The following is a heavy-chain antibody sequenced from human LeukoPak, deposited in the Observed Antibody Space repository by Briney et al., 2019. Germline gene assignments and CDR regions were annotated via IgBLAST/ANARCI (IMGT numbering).Heavy chain of an antibody. J-gene: IGHJ4*02. V-gene: IGHV4-30-2*01. D-gene: IGHD6-19*01. CDR2: IHHSGST. CDR3: ARERDSSGWYLDY. Sequence: SETLSLTCTVSGGSISSGGYYWSWIRQPPGKGLEWIGYIHHSGSTYYNPSLKSRVTISVDRSKNQFSLKLSSVSAADTAVYYCARERDSSGWYLDYWGQGTLVTVSS. CDR1: GGSISSGGYY.